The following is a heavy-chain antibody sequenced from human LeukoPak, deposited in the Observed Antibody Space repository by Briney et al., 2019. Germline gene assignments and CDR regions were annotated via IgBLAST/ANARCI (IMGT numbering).Heavy chain of an antibody. CDR2: IKGKTDGGTT. Sequence: GGSLRLSCAASGFTVSRNYMNWVRQAPGKGLEWVGHIKGKTDGGTTDYAAPVQGRFTISRDDSKNTLFLQMNSLKTEDTAVYYCTTGTWIQLWLADYWGQGTLVTVSS. D-gene: IGHD5-18*01. J-gene: IGHJ4*02. CDR3: TTGTWIQLWLADY. CDR1: GFTVSRNY. V-gene: IGHV3-15*07.